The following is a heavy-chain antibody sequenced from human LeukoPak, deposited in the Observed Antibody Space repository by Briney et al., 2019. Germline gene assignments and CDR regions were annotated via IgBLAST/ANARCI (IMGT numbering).Heavy chain of an antibody. Sequence: ASVKVSCKASHYDFTRFGISWVGQAPGQGLEWMGWISTNTGNTIYGQKFQGRVTMTRDTSTSTAYMELRSLMSDDTAMYFCARDLQNNYYDKSGFDYWGQGSLVTVSS. CDR2: ISTNTGNT. D-gene: IGHD3-22*01. CDR3: ARDLQNNYYDKSGFDY. V-gene: IGHV1-18*01. J-gene: IGHJ4*02. CDR1: HYDFTRFG.